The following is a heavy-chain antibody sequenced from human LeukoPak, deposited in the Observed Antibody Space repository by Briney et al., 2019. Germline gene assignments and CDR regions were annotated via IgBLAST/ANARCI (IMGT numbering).Heavy chain of an antibody. CDR2: IYYSGST. V-gene: IGHV4-61*05. CDR1: GGSISSSSYY. Sequence: SETLSLTCTVSGGSISSSSYYWGWIRQPPGKGLEWIGYIYYSGSTNYNPSLKSRVTISVDTSKNQFSLKLSSVTAADTAVYYCARLDPGGYYYYYMDVWGKGTTVTVSS. D-gene: IGHD3-16*01. CDR3: ARLDPGGYYYYYMDV. J-gene: IGHJ6*03.